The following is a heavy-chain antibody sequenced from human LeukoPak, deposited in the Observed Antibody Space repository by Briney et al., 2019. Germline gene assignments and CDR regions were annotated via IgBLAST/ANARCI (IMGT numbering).Heavy chain of an antibody. CDR1: GASISSYY. CDR2: IYTSGST. J-gene: IGHJ4*02. D-gene: IGHD5-24*01. Sequence: SETLSLTCTVSGASISSYYWSWIRQPAGKGLEWIGRIYTSGSTNYNPSLKSRVTMSVDTSKNQFSLRLSSVTAADTAVYFCAREKLPPRYFDYWGQGTLVTVSS. V-gene: IGHV4-4*07. CDR3: AREKLPPRYFDY.